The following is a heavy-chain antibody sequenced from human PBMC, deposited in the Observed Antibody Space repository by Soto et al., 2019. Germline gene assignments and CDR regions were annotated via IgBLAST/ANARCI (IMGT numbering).Heavy chain of an antibody. D-gene: IGHD6-6*01. CDR3: ARVRQLVGYFYYYMDV. J-gene: IGHJ6*03. V-gene: IGHV1-18*01. Sequence: QVQLLQSGAEVKKPGASVKVSCKASGYTFTNYGITWVRQAPGQGLEGMGWISAYNGNTHYTQRLQDRVTMTTDTSTSTAYMGLRGLRSADTAVYYWARVRQLVGYFYYYMDVWGKGTTVTVSS. CDR2: ISAYNGNT. CDR1: GYTFTNYG.